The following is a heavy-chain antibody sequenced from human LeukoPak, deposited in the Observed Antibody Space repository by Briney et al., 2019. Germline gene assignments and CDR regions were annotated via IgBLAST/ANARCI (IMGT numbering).Heavy chain of an antibody. CDR3: ARMGVSYYYDSSTYFPTAFDV. Sequence: SETLSLTCDVSGYSISSGYYWGCIRQSPGEGLEWIATIFNSGSIYYNPSLKSRVTLSVDTSKNQFTLKLDSVTAADAAMYYCARMGVSYYYDSSTYFPTAFDVWGQGTMVSVSS. V-gene: IGHV4-38-2*01. CDR2: IFNSGSI. J-gene: IGHJ3*01. CDR1: GYSISSGYY. D-gene: IGHD3-22*01.